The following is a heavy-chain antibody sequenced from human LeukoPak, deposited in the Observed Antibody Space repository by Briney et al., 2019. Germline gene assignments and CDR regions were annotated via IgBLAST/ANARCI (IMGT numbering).Heavy chain of an antibody. CDR3: ARANTAMVTSYFDY. CDR1: GFTFSSYA. CDR2: ISYDGSNK. D-gene: IGHD5-18*01. Sequence: GGSLRLSCAASGFTFSSYAMHWVHQAPGKGLEWVAVISYDGSNKYYADSVKGRFTISRDNSKNTLYLQMNSLRAEDTAVYYCARANTAMVTSYFDYWGQGTLVTVSS. J-gene: IGHJ4*02. V-gene: IGHV3-30-3*01.